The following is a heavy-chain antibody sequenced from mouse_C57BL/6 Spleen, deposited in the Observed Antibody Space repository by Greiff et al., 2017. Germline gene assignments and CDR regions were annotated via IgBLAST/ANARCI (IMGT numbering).Heavy chain of an antibody. J-gene: IGHJ4*01. CDR1: GFTFSDFY. V-gene: IGHV7-1*01. CDR3: AREGLHGAMDY. CDR2: SRNKANDYTT. D-gene: IGHD2-10*01. Sequence: DVHLVESGGGLVQSGRSLRLSCATSGFTFSDFYMEWVRQAPGKGLEWIAASRNKANDYTTEYSASVKGRFIVSRDTSQSILYLQMNALRAEDTAIYYCAREGLHGAMDYWGQGTSVTVSS.